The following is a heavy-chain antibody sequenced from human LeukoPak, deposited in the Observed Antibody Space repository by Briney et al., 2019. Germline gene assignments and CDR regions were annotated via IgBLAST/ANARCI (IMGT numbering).Heavy chain of an antibody. Sequence: GGSLRLSCAASGFTFSDYYMSWIRQAPGKGLEWVAFIRYDGSNKYYADSVKGRFTISRDNSKNTLYLQMNSLRAEDTAVYYCARAQEALVYATDYWGQGTLVTVSS. CDR3: ARAQEALVYATDY. J-gene: IGHJ4*02. CDR1: GFTFSDYY. V-gene: IGHV3-30*02. D-gene: IGHD2-8*01. CDR2: IRYDGSNK.